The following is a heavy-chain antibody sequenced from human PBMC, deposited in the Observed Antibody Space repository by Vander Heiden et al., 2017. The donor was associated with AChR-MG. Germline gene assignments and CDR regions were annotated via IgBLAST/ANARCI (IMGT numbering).Heavy chain of an antibody. CDR3: AKVVGNWEVLDY. CDR1: GFTFSTYG. Sequence: QVQLVESGGGVVQPGGSLRLSCAASGFTFSTYGMHWVRQAPGKGLEWMAFITNDGSNKYYADSVKGRFTISRDNSKNTLNLQMNSLGAEDTAVYYCAKVVGNWEVLDYWGQGTLVTVSS. J-gene: IGHJ4*02. CDR2: ITNDGSNK. D-gene: IGHD1-26*01. V-gene: IGHV3-30*02.